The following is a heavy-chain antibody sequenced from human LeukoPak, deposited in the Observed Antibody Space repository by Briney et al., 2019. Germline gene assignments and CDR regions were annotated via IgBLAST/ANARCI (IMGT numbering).Heavy chain of an antibody. V-gene: IGHV3-7*01. Sequence: GGSLRLSCAVSGFTFISYWMSWVRQAPGKGLEWVANIKQDGSEKYYVGSVKGRFTISRDNAKNSLYLQMNSLRAEDTAVYYCARDSGNYLDAFDIWGQGTMVTVSS. CDR3: ARDSGNYLDAFDI. CDR1: GFTFISYW. CDR2: IKQDGSEK. J-gene: IGHJ3*02. D-gene: IGHD1-7*01.